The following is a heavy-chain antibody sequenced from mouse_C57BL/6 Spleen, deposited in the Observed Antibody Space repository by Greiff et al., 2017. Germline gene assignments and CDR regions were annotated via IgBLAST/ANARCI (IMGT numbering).Heavy chain of an antibody. V-gene: IGHV1-54*01. J-gene: IGHJ4*01. D-gene: IGHD2-4*01. CDR1: GYAFTNYL. CDR3: AEGGLRRYYAMDY. CDR2: INPGSGGT. Sequence: VQLQQSGAELVRPGTSVKVSCKASGYAFTNYLIEWVKQRPGQGLEWIGVINPGSGGTNYNEKFKGKATLTADKSSSTAYMQLSSLTSEDSAVYFCAEGGLRRYYAMDYWGQGTSVTVSS.